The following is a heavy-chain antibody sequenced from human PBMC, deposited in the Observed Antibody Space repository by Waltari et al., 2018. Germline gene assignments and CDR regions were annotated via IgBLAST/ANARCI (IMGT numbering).Heavy chain of an antibody. CDR2: ITPNGDNT. Sequence: VKLVESGGGLVQSGGSLRLSCFAFEFIFKSYVMHWARQAPGKSTKHNAAITPNGDNTYHTETVKGRFTISRDNSRETLYLQMTSPRPEDTATYYCVKAELTRTLFGLAPHYWGQGTLVTVSS. V-gene: IGHV3-64D*06. J-gene: IGHJ4*02. D-gene: IGHD1-7*01. CDR3: VKAELTRTLFGLAPHY. CDR1: EFIFKSYV.